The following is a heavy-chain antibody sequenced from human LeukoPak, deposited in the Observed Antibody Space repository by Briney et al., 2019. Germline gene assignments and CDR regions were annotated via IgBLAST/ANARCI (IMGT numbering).Heavy chain of an antibody. CDR1: GFTFSTYA. CDR2: ISDSGGNT. V-gene: IGHV3-23*01. Sequence: GGSLRLSCAASGFTFSTYAMNWVRQAPGKGLEWVSGISDSGGNTHCADSVKGRFTISRDNSKNTLYLQMNSLRAEDTAVYYCAKRNSRGWWYFDYWGQGTLVPVSS. CDR3: AKRNSRGWWYFDY. D-gene: IGHD6-19*01. J-gene: IGHJ4*02.